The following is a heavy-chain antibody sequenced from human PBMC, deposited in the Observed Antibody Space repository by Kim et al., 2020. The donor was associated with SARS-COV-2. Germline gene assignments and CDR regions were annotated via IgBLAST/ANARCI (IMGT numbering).Heavy chain of an antibody. CDR2: ISSSSRYI. Sequence: GGSLRLSCGASGFTFNTYTMNWVRQAPGKGLEWVSSISSSSRYIYYANSVKGRFTISRDNAKNSLYLQMSSLRAEDTAVYYCARVLQPDSYTSSGYVENFHHWGQGTLVTVSS. CDR3: ARVLQPDSYTSSGYVENFHH. V-gene: IGHV3-21*01. J-gene: IGHJ1*01. CDR1: GFTFNTYT. D-gene: IGHD6-13*01.